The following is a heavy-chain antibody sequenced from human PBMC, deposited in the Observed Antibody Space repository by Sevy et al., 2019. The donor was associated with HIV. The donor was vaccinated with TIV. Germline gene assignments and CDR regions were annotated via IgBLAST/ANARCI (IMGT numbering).Heavy chain of an antibody. V-gene: IGHV4-4*07. CDR1: GGSVSAYY. Sequence: SETLSLTCTASGGSVSAYYWDWIRQPAGKGLEWIGRIYHSGSTNYSPSLKSRLTMSIDTSKNQFSLNLRSVTAADTAVYYCARDPRSYFDSWGQGILVTVSS. CDR3: ARDPRSYFDS. J-gene: IGHJ4*02. CDR2: IYHSGST.